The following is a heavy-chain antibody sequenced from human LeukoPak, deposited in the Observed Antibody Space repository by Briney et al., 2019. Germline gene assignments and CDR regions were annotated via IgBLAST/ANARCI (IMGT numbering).Heavy chain of an antibody. V-gene: IGHV4-39*07. CDR1: GGSISSSSYY. Sequence: SETLSLTCTVSGGSISSSSYYWGWIRQPPGKGLEWIGSIYYSGITYHNPSLKSRVTISVDTSKNQFSLKLSSVTAADTAVYYCARELNYYDSSGYQVWGQGTLVTVSS. J-gene: IGHJ4*02. CDR3: ARELNYYDSSGYQV. CDR2: IYYSGIT. D-gene: IGHD3-22*01.